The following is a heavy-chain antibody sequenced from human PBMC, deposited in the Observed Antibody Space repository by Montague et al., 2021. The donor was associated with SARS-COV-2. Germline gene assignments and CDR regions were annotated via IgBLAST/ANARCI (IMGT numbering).Heavy chain of an antibody. V-gene: IGHV4-61*08. CDR1: GDSITPYGDSIGGYF. CDR3: ARGWAFDP. Sequence: SETLSLTCSVSGDSITPYGDSIGGYFWSWIRQSPGKRPEWIGYVYYNGDTKYNPSLQSRVTISIDTSENQFSLRLNSVTAADTAVYFCARGWAFDPWGQGRLVTVSS. D-gene: IGHD6-13*01. CDR2: VYYNGDT. J-gene: IGHJ3*01.